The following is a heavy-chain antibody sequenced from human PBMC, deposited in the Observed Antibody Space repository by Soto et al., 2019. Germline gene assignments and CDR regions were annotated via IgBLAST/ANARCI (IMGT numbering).Heavy chain of an antibody. J-gene: IGHJ2*01. V-gene: IGHV3-33*01. CDR2: IWYDGSNK. Sequence: QVQLVESGGGVVQPGRSLRLSCAASGFTFSSYGMHWVRQAPGKGLEWVAVIWYDGSNKYYADSVKGRFTISRDNSKNTLYLQMNSLRAEDPAVYYCARDDYCGGDCYHHWYFDLWGRGTLVTVSS. D-gene: IGHD2-21*02. CDR3: ARDDYCGGDCYHHWYFDL. CDR1: GFTFSSYG.